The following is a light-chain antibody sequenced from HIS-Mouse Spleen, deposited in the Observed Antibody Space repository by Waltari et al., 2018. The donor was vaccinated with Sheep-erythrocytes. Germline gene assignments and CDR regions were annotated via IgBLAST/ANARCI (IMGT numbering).Light chain of an antibody. CDR1: QSVLYSSNNKNY. CDR3: QQYYSTLLT. J-gene: IGKJ4*01. Sequence: DIVMTQSPDSLAVSLGERATINCKSRQSVLYSSNNKNYLAWYQQKPGQPPKLLIYWASTRESGVPDRFSGSGSWTDFTLTISSLQAEDVAVYYCQQYYSTLLTFGGGTKVEIK. CDR2: WAS. V-gene: IGKV4-1*01.